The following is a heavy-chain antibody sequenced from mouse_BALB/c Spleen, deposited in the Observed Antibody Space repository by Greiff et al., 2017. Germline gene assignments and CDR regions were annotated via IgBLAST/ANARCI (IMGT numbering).Heavy chain of an antibody. CDR2: IDPSDSET. CDR3: ARSVYTRSRGAMDY. V-gene: IGHV1S126*01. Sequence: QVQLQQSGPQLVRPGASVKISCKASGYSFTSYWMHWVKQRPGQGLEWIGMIDPSDSETRLNQKFKDKATLTVDKSSSTAYMQLSSPTSEDSAVYYCARSVYTRSRGAMDYWGQGTSVTVSS. CDR1: GYSFTSYW. J-gene: IGHJ4*01.